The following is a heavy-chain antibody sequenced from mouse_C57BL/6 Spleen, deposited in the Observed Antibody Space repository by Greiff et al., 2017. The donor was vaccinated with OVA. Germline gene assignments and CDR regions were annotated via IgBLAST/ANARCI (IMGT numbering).Heavy chain of an antibody. V-gene: IGHV3-6*01. CDR1: GYSITSGYY. CDR3: ERDMGYDYYFDY. D-gene: IGHD2-4*01. CDR2: ISYAGSN. Sequence: EVKLVESGPGLVQPSQSLSLTCSVTGYSITSGYYWNWLRQFPGNQLEWMVYISYAGSNNYNSSLSNRISITRDTSKNQFFLKLNSVTTEDTATYYSERDMGYDYYFDYWGQGTTLTVSS. J-gene: IGHJ2*01.